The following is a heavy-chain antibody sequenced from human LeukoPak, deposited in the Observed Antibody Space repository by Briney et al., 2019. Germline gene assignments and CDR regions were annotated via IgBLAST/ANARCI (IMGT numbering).Heavy chain of an antibody. J-gene: IGHJ4*02. CDR1: GFTFSSYW. Sequence: GGSLRLSCAASGFTFSSYWMHWVRQAPGKGLEWVSAIRGSGGSTYYADSVKGRFTISRDISKSTLYLQMNNLRAEDTAVYYCARYCSGGNCYSGLVYWGQGTLVAVSS. D-gene: IGHD2-15*01. CDR2: IRGSGGST. V-gene: IGHV3-23*01. CDR3: ARYCSGGNCYSGLVY.